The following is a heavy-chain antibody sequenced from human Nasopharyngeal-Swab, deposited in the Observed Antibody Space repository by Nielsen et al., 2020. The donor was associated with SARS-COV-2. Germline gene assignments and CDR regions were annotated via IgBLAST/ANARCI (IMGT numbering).Heavy chain of an antibody. Sequence: GESLKISCAASGFTFSSYGMHWVRQAPGKGLEWVAVISYDGSNKYYADSVKGRFTISRDNSKNTLYLQMNSLRAEDTAVYYCAKGELLWFGDPNAGFDPWGQGTLVTVSS. CDR3: AKGELLWFGDPNAGFDP. D-gene: IGHD3-10*01. CDR1: GFTFSSYG. J-gene: IGHJ5*02. V-gene: IGHV3-30*18. CDR2: ISYDGSNK.